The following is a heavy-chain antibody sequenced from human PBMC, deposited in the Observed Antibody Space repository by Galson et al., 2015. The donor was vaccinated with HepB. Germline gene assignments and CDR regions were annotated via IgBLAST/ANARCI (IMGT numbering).Heavy chain of an antibody. CDR3: AKDSGMVGPISGALLDH. J-gene: IGHJ4*02. V-gene: IGHV3-30*18. D-gene: IGHD3-10*01. CDR2: ISFDDGSDS. Sequence: SLRLSCAASGFTFSNFGMHWVRLAPGKRLEWVAAISFDDGSDSYFADSLKGRFTISRDNSKNTVFLQLNSLRIEDTAVYYCAKDSGMVGPISGALLDHWGRGALVTVSS. CDR1: GFTFSNFG.